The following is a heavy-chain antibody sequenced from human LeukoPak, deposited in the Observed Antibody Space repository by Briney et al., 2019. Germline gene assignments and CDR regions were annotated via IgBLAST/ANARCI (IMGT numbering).Heavy chain of an antibody. CDR3: ARLGPLYDFWSGPTPYYMDV. CDR2: SYYSGSA. J-gene: IGHJ6*03. CDR1: RRSISSSSYY. V-gene: IGHV4-39*01. Sequence: PSENLSLTFTVPRRSISSSSYYGGWILQPPGTVLEWIGRSYYSGSAYYNPSLKSRVTISVDTSKNQFSLKLSSVTAADTAVYYCARLGPLYDFWSGPTPYYMDVWGKGTTVTVSS. D-gene: IGHD3-3*01.